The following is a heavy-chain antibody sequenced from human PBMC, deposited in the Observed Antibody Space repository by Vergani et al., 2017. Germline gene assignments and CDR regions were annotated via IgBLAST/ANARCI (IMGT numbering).Heavy chain of an antibody. J-gene: IGHJ6*03. V-gene: IGHV1-46*03. Sequence: QVQLVQPGAEVKKPGASVKVSCKASGYTFTSYYMNWVRQAPGQGLEWMGIINPSGGSTTYAQKFQGRVTMTRDTSTSTVYMELSSLRSEDTAVYYCARAYCSSSSCPSYYMDVWGKGTTVTVSS. CDR2: INPSGGST. D-gene: IGHD2-2*01. CDR3: ARAYCSSSSCPSYYMDV. CDR1: GYTFTSYY.